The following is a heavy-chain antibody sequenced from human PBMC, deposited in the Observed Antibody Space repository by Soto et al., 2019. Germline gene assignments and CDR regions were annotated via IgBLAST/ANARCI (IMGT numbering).Heavy chain of an antibody. CDR1: GGTFSSYT. J-gene: IGHJ4*02. Sequence: QVQLVQSGAEVKKPGSSVKVSCKASGGTFSSYTISWVRQAPGQGLEWMGRIIPILGIANYAQKFQGRVTITADKSTSTAYMELSSLRSEDTAVYYCASSEYSGYDSQIDYWGQGTLVTVSS. CDR2: IIPILGIA. CDR3: ASSEYSGYDSQIDY. V-gene: IGHV1-69*02. D-gene: IGHD5-12*01.